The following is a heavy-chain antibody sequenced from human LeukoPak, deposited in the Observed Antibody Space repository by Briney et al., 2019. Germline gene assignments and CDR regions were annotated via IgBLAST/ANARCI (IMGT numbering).Heavy chain of an antibody. J-gene: IGHJ4*02. CDR3: ARDEDTALAPGGY. D-gene: IGHD5-18*01. CDR2: ISVYNGNT. V-gene: IGHV1-18*01. CDR1: GGTFSSYT. Sequence: ASVKVSCKASGGTFSSYTISWVRQAPGQGLEWMGWISVYNGNTNYAQKVQGRVTMTTDTSTSTAYMELRSLRSDDTAVYYCARDEDTALAPGGYWGQGTLVTVSS.